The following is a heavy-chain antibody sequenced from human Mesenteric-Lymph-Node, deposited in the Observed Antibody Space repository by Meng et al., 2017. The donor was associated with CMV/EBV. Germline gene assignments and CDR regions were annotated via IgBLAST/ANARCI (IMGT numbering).Heavy chain of an antibody. J-gene: IGHJ5*02. D-gene: IGHD1-20*01. CDR2: ISYDGINT. CDR1: AFPCSWYV. CDR3: ARVKWGITGTT. Sequence: SCLASAFPCSWYVTRCVRHVPTKGLESVTFISYDGINTCYAVSVKCRFTISRDNSQNMLYLQMDSVRAEDTAVYYCARVKWGITGTTWGQGTLVTVSS. V-gene: IGHV3-30*04.